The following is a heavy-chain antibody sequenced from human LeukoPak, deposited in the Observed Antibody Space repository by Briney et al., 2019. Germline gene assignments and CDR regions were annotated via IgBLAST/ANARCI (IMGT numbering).Heavy chain of an antibody. CDR2: IYNSGST. V-gene: IGHV4-38-2*01. J-gene: IGHJ4*02. D-gene: IGHD3-22*01. CDR3: ARDGYFDY. Sequence: PSETLSLTCAVSGYSINSGYYWGWIRQPPGKGLEWIGSIYNSGSTYYNPSLKSRVTISVDTPKNQFSLKLSSVTAADTAVYYCARDGYFDYWGQGTLVTVSS. CDR1: GYSINSGYY.